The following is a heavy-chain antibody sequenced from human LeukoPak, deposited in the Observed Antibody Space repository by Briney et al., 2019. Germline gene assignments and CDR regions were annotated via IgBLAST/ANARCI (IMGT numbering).Heavy chain of an antibody. J-gene: IGHJ3*02. Sequence: GRSLRLSCAASGFTFSSYAMHWVRQAPGKGLEWVAVISYDGSNEYYADSVKGRFTISRDNSKNTLYLQMNSLRAEDTAVYYCARGPFYGSGLPPGAFDIWGQGTMVTVSS. V-gene: IGHV3-30-3*01. D-gene: IGHD3-10*01. CDR1: GFTFSSYA. CDR3: ARGPFYGSGLPPGAFDI. CDR2: ISYDGSNE.